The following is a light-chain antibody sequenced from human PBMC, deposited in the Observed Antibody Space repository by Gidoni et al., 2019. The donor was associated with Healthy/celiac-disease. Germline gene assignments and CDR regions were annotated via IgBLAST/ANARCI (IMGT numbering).Light chain of an antibody. CDR2: DDS. V-gene: IGLV3-21*02. J-gene: IGLJ1*01. Sequence: SYVLTQPPSVPVAPGQTARTTCGGNNIGSKSVHWYQHKPGQAPVLVVYDDSDRPSGIPDRFSGSNSGNTATLTISRVEAGDEADYYCQVWNSSSNHRRVFGTGTKVTVL. CDR3: QVWNSSSNHRRV. CDR1: NIGSKS.